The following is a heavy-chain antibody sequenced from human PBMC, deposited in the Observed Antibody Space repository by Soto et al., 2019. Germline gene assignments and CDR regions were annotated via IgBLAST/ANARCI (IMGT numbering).Heavy chain of an antibody. CDR3: ARQGGDYHLYYFDY. CDR2: INAGNGNT. J-gene: IGHJ4*02. CDR1: GYTFTSYA. V-gene: IGHV1-3*01. D-gene: IGHD4-17*01. Sequence: SVKVSCKASGYTFTSYAMHWVRQAPGQRLEWMGWINAGNGNTKYSQKFQGRVTITRDTSASTAYMELSSLRSEDTAVYYCARQGGDYHLYYFDYWGQGTLVTVPQ.